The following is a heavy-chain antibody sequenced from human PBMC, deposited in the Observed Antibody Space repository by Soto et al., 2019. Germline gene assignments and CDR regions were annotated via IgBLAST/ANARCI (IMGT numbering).Heavy chain of an antibody. V-gene: IGHV1-69*01. CDR2: IIPIFGTA. J-gene: IGHJ3*02. CDR3: ASVRTGIAVAGTGDAVDI. CDR1: GGTFSSYA. D-gene: IGHD6-19*01. Sequence: QVQLVQSGAEVKKPGSSVKVSCKASGGTFSSYAISWVRQAPGQGLEWMGGIIPIFGTANYAQKFQGRVTITADESTSTAYMELSSLRSEDTAVYYCASVRTGIAVAGTGDAVDIWGQGPMVTVSS.